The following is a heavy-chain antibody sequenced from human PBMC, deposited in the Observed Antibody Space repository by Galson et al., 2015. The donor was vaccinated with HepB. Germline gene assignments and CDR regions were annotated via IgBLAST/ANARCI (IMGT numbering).Heavy chain of an antibody. CDR2: IYVGGST. D-gene: IGHD3-10*01. CDR1: GGSINGYY. J-gene: IGHJ4*01. V-gene: IGHV4-4*07. Sequence: SETLSLTCIVSGGSINGYYWSWIRQPAGKGLEWIGRIYVGGSTSDNPSLQSRVTMSADTSKNQLSLKLTSVTAADTAVYFCAGARRGGNFCRSSASGSYFGYWGHGAQVTGS. CDR3: AGARRGGNFCRSSASGSYFGY.